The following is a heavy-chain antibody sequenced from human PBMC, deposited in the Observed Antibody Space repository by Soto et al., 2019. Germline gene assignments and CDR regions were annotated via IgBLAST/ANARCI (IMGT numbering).Heavy chain of an antibody. CDR1: GGSISSSSYY. CDR2: IYYSGST. CDR3: ARRLYYDSSGFEGGGMDV. D-gene: IGHD3-22*01. Sequence: SETLSLTYSGSGGSISSSSYYWGWIRQPPGKGLDWIGSIYYSGSTYYNPSLKSRVTISVDTSKNQFSLKLSSVTAADTAVYYCARRLYYDSSGFEGGGMDVWGQGTTVS. V-gene: IGHV4-39*01. J-gene: IGHJ6*02.